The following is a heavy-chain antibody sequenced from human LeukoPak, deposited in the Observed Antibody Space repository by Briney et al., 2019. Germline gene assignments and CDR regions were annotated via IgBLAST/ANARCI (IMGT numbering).Heavy chain of an antibody. V-gene: IGHV4-39*07. CDR1: GASISSSSYY. D-gene: IGHD6-6*01. CDR3: ATEPGIAARNDY. CDR2: IYYSGST. Sequence: SQTLSLTCTVSGASISSSSYYWGWLRQPPGKGLEWIVGIYYSGSTYYNPSLKRRVTISLDTSKNQLSLKLSSVTAADTAVYYCATEPGIAARNDYWGQGNLVTVSS. J-gene: IGHJ4*02.